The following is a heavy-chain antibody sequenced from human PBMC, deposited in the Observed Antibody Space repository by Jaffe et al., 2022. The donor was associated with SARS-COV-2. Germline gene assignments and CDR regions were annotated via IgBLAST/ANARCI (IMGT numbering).Heavy chain of an antibody. CDR2: IYTSGST. CDR1: GGSISSGSYY. Sequence: QVQLQESGPGLVKPSQTLSLTCTVSGGSISSGSYYWSWIRQPAGKGLEWIGRIYTSGSTNYNPSLKSRVTISVDTSKNQFSLKLSSVTAADTAVYYCARDGGYCSSTSCYNYYYGMDVWGQGTTVTVSS. D-gene: IGHD2-2*03. V-gene: IGHV4-61*02. CDR3: ARDGGYCSSTSCYNYYYGMDV. J-gene: IGHJ6*02.